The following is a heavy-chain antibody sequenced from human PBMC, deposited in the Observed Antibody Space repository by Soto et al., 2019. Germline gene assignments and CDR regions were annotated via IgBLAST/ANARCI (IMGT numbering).Heavy chain of an antibody. CDR1: GFTFSSYS. Sequence: EVQLVESGGGLVQPGGSLRLSCAASGFTFSSYSMNWVRQAPGKGLEWVSYISSSSSTIYYADSVKGRFTISRDNAKNSLYLQMNSLRAEDTAVYYCARMTGVAVQGVRQKDAFDIWGQGTMVTVSS. CDR3: ARMTGVAVQGVRQKDAFDI. CDR2: ISSSSSTI. D-gene: IGHD3-10*01. V-gene: IGHV3-48*01. J-gene: IGHJ3*02.